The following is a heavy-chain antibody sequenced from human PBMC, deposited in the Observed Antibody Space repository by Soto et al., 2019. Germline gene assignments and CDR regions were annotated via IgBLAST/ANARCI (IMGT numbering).Heavy chain of an antibody. CDR1: GGSISSSSYY. D-gene: IGHD3-22*01. J-gene: IGHJ4*02. CDR3: ASLPGPDSSGYWEYLDY. V-gene: IGHV4-39*01. CDR2: IYYSGST. Sequence: PSETLSLTGTVSGGSISSSSYYWGWVRQPPGKGLEWIGSIYYSGSTYYNPSLKSRVTISVDTSKNQFSLKLSSVTAADTAVYYCASLPGPDSSGYWEYLDYWGQGTLVTVSS.